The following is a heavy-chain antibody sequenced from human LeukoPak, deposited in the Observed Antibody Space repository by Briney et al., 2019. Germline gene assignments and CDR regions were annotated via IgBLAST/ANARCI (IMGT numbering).Heavy chain of an antibody. CDR3: ARGLKTYDILTGYSAREAFDI. D-gene: IGHD3-9*01. V-gene: IGHV4-59*01. Sequence: SETLSLTCTVSGGSISSYYWSWIRQPPGKGLEWIGYIYYSGSTNYNPSLKSRVTISVDTSKNQFSLKLSSVTAADTAVYYCARGLKTYDILTGYSAREAFDIWGQGTMVTVSS. CDR1: GGSISSYY. CDR2: IYYSGST. J-gene: IGHJ3*02.